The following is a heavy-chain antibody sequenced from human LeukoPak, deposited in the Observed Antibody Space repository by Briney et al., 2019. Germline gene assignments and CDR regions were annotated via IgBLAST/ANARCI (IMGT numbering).Heavy chain of an antibody. J-gene: IGHJ4*02. CDR3: AKEHMAAAVYYFDY. Sequence: GGSLRLSCAASGFTVSSNYAMSWVRQAPGKGLEWVSSFNPSSGSTYYADSVKGRFTISEDKSKNTLYLQMNSLRAEDTALYYCAKEHMAAAVYYFDYWGQGTLVTVSS. V-gene: IGHV3-23*01. CDR2: FNPSSGST. D-gene: IGHD6-13*01. CDR1: GFTVSSNYA.